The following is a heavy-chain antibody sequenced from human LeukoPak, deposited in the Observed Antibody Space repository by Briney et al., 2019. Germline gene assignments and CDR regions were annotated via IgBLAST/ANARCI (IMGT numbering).Heavy chain of an antibody. CDR2: IYSGGST. D-gene: IGHD6-19*01. J-gene: IGHJ3*02. CDR1: GFTVSSNY. Sequence: GGSLRLSCAASGFTVSSNYMGWVRQAPGEGLEWVSVIYSGGSTYYADSVKGRFTISRDNSKNTLYLQMNSLRAEDTAVYYCARERSGWNAFDIWGQGTMVTVSS. V-gene: IGHV3-66*01. CDR3: ARERSGWNAFDI.